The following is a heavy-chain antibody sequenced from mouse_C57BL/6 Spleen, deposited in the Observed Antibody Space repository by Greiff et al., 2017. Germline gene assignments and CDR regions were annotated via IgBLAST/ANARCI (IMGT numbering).Heavy chain of an antibody. D-gene: IGHD1-1*01. CDR2: IDPEDGET. V-gene: IGHV14-2*01. J-gene: IGHJ2*01. CDR3: ARGDYGSSYYCDY. CDR1: GFNIKDYY. Sequence: VHVKQSGAELVKPGASVKLSCTASGFNIKDYYMHWVKQRTEQGLEWIGRIDPEDGETKYAPKFQGKATITADTSSNTAYLQLSSLTSEDTAVYYCARGDYGSSYYCDYWGQGTTLTVSS.